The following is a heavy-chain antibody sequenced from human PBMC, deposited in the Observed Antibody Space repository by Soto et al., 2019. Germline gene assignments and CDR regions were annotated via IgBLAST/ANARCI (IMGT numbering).Heavy chain of an antibody. Sequence: ETLSLTCSVSCGILTSYYWSCIRQPPGKGLEWIGNVYFNGSTNYNPSLKSRITISAGTSRIQFSLKLVSVTAADTAVYSCARGGNGGNDRDFFDSGGRGPLVPVS. V-gene: IGHV4-59*01. J-gene: IGHJ4*02. D-gene: IGHD1-1*01. CDR1: CGILTSYY. CDR3: ARGGNGGNDRDFFDS. CDR2: VYFNGST.